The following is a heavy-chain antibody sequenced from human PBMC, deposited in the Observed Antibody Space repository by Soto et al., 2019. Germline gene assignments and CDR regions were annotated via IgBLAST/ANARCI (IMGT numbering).Heavy chain of an antibody. J-gene: IGHJ6*02. D-gene: IGHD6-6*01. V-gene: IGHV3-33*01. CDR1: GFTFSSYG. CDR2: IWYDGSNK. CDR3: ARDAYSSSSSYYYYYYGMDV. Sequence: QVQLVESGGGVVQPGRSLRLSCAASGFTFSSYGMHWVRQAPGKGLEWVAVIWYDGSNKYYADSVKGRFTISRDNSKNTLYLQMNSLRAEDTAVYYWARDAYSSSSSYYYYYYGMDVWGQGTTVTVSS.